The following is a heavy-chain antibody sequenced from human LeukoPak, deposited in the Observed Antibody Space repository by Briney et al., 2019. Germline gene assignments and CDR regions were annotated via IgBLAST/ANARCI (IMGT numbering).Heavy chain of an antibody. CDR3: ARGVRDCSSTSCYILKGLWY. Sequence: ASVKVSCKASGYTFTVYYMQWVRQAPGQGLEWMGWINPNSGGTNYAQKFQGRVTMTRDTSRSTAYMELSRLRSDDTAVYHCARGVRDCSSTSCYILKGLWYWGQGTPVTVSS. CDR2: INPNSGGT. V-gene: IGHV1-2*02. CDR1: GYTFTVYY. J-gene: IGHJ4*02. D-gene: IGHD2-2*02.